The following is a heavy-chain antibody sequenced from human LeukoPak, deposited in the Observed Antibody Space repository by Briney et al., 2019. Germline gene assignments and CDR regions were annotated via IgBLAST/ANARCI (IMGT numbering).Heavy chain of an antibody. CDR1: GYSITSSSW. V-gene: IGHV4-28*03. J-gene: IGHJ6*02. CDR2: IYHSGTT. D-gene: IGHD4-17*01. Sequence: SDTLSLTCAVSGYSITSSSWWGWIRQPPGKRLEWIGYIYHSGTTYYNPSLKSRVTISVDTSKNQFSLKLSSVTAADTAVYYCARGDYGDPFYYYYYGMDVWGQGTTVTVSS. CDR3: ARGDYGDPFYYYYYGMDV.